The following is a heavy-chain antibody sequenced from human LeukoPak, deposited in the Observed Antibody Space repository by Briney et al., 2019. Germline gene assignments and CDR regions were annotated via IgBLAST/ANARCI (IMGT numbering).Heavy chain of an antibody. J-gene: IGHJ6*02. CDR2: ISAYNGNT. V-gene: IGHV1-18*01. CDR3: ARGFPRTMAPRYYGMDV. CDR1: GYSFTIYG. Sequence: GASVKVSFKGSGYSFTIYGISWVRQAPGQGLEWMGWISAYNGNTNYAQKLQGRVTMTTDTSTSTAYMELRSLRSDDTAVYYCARGFPRTMAPRYYGMDVWGQGTTITVSS. D-gene: IGHD4/OR15-4a*01.